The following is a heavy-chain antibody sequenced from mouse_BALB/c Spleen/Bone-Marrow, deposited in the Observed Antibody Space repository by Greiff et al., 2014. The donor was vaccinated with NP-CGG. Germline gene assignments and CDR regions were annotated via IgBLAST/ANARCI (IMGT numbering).Heavy chain of an antibody. V-gene: IGHV7-3*02. CDR2: IRNKAKGYTT. Sequence: EVQRVESGGGLVQPGGSLRLSCATSGFTLTDYYMSWVRQPPGKALEWLGFIRNKAKGYTTDYSASVKGRFTISRDNSQSISYLQMNTLRAEDSATYYCARDENVGIYWYFDVWGAGTTVTVSS. CDR3: ARDENVGIYWYFDV. CDR1: GFTLTDYY. J-gene: IGHJ1*01.